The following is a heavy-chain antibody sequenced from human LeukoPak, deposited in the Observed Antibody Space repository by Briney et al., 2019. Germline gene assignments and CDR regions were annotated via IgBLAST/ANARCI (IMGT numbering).Heavy chain of an antibody. CDR2: INPNSGGT. CDR3: ARDMGTSYDFWSGYYGY. V-gene: IGHV1-2*02. Sequence: GASVKVSRKASGYTFTGYYMHWVRQAPGQGLEWMGWINPNSGGTNYAQKFQGRVTMTRDTSISTAYMELSRLRSDDTAVYYCARDMGTSYDFWSGYYGYWGQGTLVTVSS. D-gene: IGHD3-3*01. CDR1: GYTFTGYY. J-gene: IGHJ4*02.